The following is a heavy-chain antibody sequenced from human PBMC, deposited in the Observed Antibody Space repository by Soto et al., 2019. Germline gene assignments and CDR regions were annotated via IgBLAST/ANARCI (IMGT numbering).Heavy chain of an antibody. J-gene: IGHJ4*02. CDR3: AKAFLLFDWWSLDY. CDR2: ISGSGGTT. Sequence: AGGSLRLSCAASGFTFSSYAMNWVRQAPGKGLEWVSAISGSGGTTNYADSVKGRFTISRDNSKNTLYLQMNSPRAEDTAVYYCAKAFLLFDWWSLDYWGQGTLVTVSS. D-gene: IGHD3-9*01. CDR1: GFTFSSYA. V-gene: IGHV3-23*01.